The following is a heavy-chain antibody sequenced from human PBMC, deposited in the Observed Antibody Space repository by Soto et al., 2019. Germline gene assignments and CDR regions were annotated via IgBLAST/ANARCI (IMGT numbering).Heavy chain of an antibody. J-gene: IGHJ4*02. V-gene: IGHV3-23*01. Sequence: GGSLRLSCAASGFTFSSYAMSWVRQAPGKGLEWVAAISGSGGSTYYADFVKGRFTISRDNSKNTLYLQINSLRAEDPAVYYCAKDGAWELGVFDYWGQGTLVTVSS. CDR2: ISGSGGST. CDR3: AKDGAWELGVFDY. CDR1: GFTFSSYA. D-gene: IGHD1-26*01.